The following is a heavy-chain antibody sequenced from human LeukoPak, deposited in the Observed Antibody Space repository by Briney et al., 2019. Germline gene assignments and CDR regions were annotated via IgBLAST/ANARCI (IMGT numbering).Heavy chain of an antibody. CDR1: GYTFTSYG. J-gene: IGHJ6*03. CDR2: ISAYNGNT. CDR3: ARVGRIVVVPAASYYYYYMDV. Sequence: ASVKVSFKASGYTFTSYGISWVRQAPGQGLEWMGWISAYNGNTNYAQKLQGRVTMTTDTSTSTAYMELRSLRSDDTAVYYCARVGRIVVVPAASYYYYYMDVWGKGTTVTVSS. D-gene: IGHD2-2*01. V-gene: IGHV1-18*01.